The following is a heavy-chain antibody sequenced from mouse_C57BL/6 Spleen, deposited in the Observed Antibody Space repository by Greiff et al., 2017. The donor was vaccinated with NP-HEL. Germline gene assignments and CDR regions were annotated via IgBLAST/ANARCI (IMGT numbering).Heavy chain of an antibody. V-gene: IGHV1-81*01. CDR1: GYTFTSYG. D-gene: IGHD1-1*01. J-gene: IGHJ4*01. CDR3: ARDGSSLDYAMDY. CDR2: IYPRSGNT. Sequence: VQRVESGAELARPGASVKLSCKASGYTFTSYGISWVKQRTGQGLEWIGEIYPRSGNTYYNEKFKGKATLTADKSSSTAYMELRSLTSEDSAVYCCARDGSSLDYAMDYWGQGTSVTVSS.